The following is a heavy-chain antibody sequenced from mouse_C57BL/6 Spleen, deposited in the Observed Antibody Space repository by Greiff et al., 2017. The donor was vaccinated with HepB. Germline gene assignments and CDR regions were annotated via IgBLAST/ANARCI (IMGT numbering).Heavy chain of an antibody. CDR2: IYPGSGST. J-gene: IGHJ4*01. D-gene: IGHD2-1*01. Sequence: QVQPQQPGAELVKPGASVKMSCKASGYTFTSYWITWVKQRPGQGLEWIGDIYPGSGSTNYNEKFKSKATLTVDTSSSTAYMQLSSLTSEDSAVYYCARCGNWDYAMDYWGQGTSVTVSS. CDR1: GYTFTSYW. V-gene: IGHV1-55*01. CDR3: ARCGNWDYAMDY.